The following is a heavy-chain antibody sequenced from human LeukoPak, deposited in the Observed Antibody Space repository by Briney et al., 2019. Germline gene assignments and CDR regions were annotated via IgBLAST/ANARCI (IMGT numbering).Heavy chain of an antibody. CDR1: GASVSSYY. J-gene: IGHJ4*02. CDR2: FSYSGST. V-gene: IGHV4-59*02. CDR3: ARGPLDSGYTYFDY. Sequence: SETLSLTCTVSGASVSSYYWSWIRQPPGKGPEWIGYFSYSGSTNYNPSLKSRVTISVDTSKNQFSLNLSSVTAADTAVYYCARGPLDSGYTYFDYWGQGTLVSVAS. D-gene: IGHD5-12*01.